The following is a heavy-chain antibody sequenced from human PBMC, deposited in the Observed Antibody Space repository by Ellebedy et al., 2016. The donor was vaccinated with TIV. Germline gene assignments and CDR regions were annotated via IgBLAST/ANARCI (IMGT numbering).Heavy chain of an antibody. CDR3: ARKFKRWLLPSDAFDI. Sequence: GESLKISCAASGFTFSSYWMSWVRQAPGKGLEWVANIKQDGSEKYYVDSVKGRFTISRDNAKNSLYLQMNSLRAEDTAVYYCARKFKRWLLPSDAFDIWGQGTMVTVSS. V-gene: IGHV3-7*01. CDR1: GFTFSSYW. J-gene: IGHJ3*02. D-gene: IGHD3-22*01. CDR2: IKQDGSEK.